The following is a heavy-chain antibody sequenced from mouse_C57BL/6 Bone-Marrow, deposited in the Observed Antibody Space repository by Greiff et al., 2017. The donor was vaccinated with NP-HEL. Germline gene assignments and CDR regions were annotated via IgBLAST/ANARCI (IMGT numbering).Heavy chain of an antibody. CDR2: IYPGNSDT. CDR1: GYTFTSYW. CDR3: TREAVTTWYFDV. D-gene: IGHD2-2*01. Sequence: VQLQQSGTVLARPGASVKMSCKTSGYTFTSYWMHWVKQRPGQGLEWIGAIYPGNSDTSYNQKFKGKAKLTAVTSASTAYMELSSLTNEDSAVYYCTREAVTTWYFDVWGTGTTVTVSS. J-gene: IGHJ1*03. V-gene: IGHV1-5*01.